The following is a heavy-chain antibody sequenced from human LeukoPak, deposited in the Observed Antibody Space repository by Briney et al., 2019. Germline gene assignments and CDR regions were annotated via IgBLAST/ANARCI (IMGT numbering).Heavy chain of an antibody. CDR1: GFTLSHYY. Sequence: SGGSLRLSCAASGFTLSHYYMTWIRQAPGKGLEWLSCISSSGDTIYYADSVKGRFTVSRDNAENSLYLQMNSLRAEDTAMYYCARQGSEIDYWGQGTLVTVSS. CDR3: ARQGSEIDY. J-gene: IGHJ4*02. CDR2: ISSSGDTI. V-gene: IGHV3-11*01.